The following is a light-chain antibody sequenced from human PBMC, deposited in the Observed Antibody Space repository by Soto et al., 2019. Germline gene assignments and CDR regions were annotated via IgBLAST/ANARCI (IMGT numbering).Light chain of an antibody. CDR3: QQRFNWPRFT. V-gene: IGKV3-11*01. CDR2: DAS. Sequence: EIVLTQSPAPLSLSPGERATLSCRASQSVSSYLAWYQHQPGQAPRLLIYDASNRATGIPARFSGGGSGTDFIPTLGSLESEAFAVFYCQQRFNWPRFTFGQGTKLEIK. J-gene: IGKJ2*01. CDR1: QSVSSY.